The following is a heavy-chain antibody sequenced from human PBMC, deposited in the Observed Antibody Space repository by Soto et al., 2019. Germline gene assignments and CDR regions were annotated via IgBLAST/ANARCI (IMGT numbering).Heavy chain of an antibody. Sequence: QVHLVQSGAEVKKPGSSWKVSCGASGGPFGTSGVSWVRQAPGQGLEWMGGIVPIFHKPSYAQKFQGRVTITADESTSTAYIELSSLTSEDTAVYFCAKSLDMATNNYYYSYDVGVWGPGTTVTVSS. V-gene: IGHV1-69*01. CDR1: GGPFGTSG. D-gene: IGHD5-12*01. CDR2: IVPIFHKP. CDR3: AKSLDMATNNYYYSYDVGV. J-gene: IGHJ6*02.